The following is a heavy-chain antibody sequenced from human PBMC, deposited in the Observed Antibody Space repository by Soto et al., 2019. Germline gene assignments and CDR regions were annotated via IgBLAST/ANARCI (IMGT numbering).Heavy chain of an antibody. CDR2: IYYSGST. D-gene: IGHD2-21*01. CDR3: ARGGISHWAYFYYMDV. Sequence: SETLSLTCTVSGGSISSSSYYWGWIRQPPGKGLEWIGSIYYSGSTYYNPSLKSRVTISVDTSKNQFSLKLSSVTAADTAVYYCARGGISHWAYFYYMDVWDRGTTVTVSS. J-gene: IGHJ6*03. CDR1: GGSISSSSYY. V-gene: IGHV4-39*01.